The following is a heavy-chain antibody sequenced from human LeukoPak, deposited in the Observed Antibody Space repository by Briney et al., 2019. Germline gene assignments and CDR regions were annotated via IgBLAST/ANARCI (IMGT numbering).Heavy chain of an antibody. Sequence: GGSLRLSCAASGFTFSSYGMHWVRQAPGKGLEWVAFIRYDGSNKYYADSVKGRFTISRDNAKNSLYLQMNSLRAEDTALYYCARDSSSWFYYYYMDVWGKGTRSPSP. CDR3: ARDSSSWFYYYYMDV. CDR2: IRYDGSNK. D-gene: IGHD6-13*01. CDR1: GFTFSSYG. J-gene: IGHJ6*03. V-gene: IGHV3-30*02.